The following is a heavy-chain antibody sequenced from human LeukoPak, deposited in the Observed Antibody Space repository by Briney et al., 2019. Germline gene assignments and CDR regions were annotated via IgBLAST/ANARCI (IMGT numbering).Heavy chain of an antibody. CDR1: GFTFSSYA. J-gene: IGHJ4*02. Sequence: GGSLRLSCAASGFTFSSYAMSWVRQAPGKGLEWVSSISNSGGRTFYTDSVKGRFTISRDNSKITLYLQMNSLRAEDTAVYYCARGLTGTDYWGQGTLVTVSS. D-gene: IGHD1-1*01. V-gene: IGHV3-23*01. CDR2: ISNSGGRT. CDR3: ARGLTGTDY.